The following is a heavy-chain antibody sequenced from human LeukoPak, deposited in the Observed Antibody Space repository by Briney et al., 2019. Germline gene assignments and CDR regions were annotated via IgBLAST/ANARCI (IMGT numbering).Heavy chain of an antibody. D-gene: IGHD1-1*01. CDR3: ARGLGWNESQMRKSWYFDL. V-gene: IGHV4-59*01. Sequence: SETLSLTCTVSGCSISSYYWGWIRQPPGKGLEWSGYIYFSGGTNYNPSLKSRVTISVDTPKNQFSLKLSSVPAADTAVYYCARGLGWNESQMRKSWYFDLWGRGTLVTVSS. CDR1: GCSISSYY. CDR2: IYFSGGT. J-gene: IGHJ2*01.